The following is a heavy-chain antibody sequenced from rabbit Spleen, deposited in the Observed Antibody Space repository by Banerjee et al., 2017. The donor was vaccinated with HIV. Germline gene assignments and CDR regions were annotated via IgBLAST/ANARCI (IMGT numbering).Heavy chain of an antibody. CDR1: GFSFSRTYW. CDR2: IYTGDGST. D-gene: IGHD2-1*01. CDR3: ARHGYNFGDYKL. Sequence: QEQLVESGGGLVQPEGSLTLTCTASGFSFSRTYWICWVRQAPGKGLEWIGCIYTGDGSTYYATWVNGRFTLSKTSSTTVTLQMTSLTVADTATYFCARHGYNFGDYKLWGPGTLVTVS. J-gene: IGHJ4*01. V-gene: IGHV1S45*01.